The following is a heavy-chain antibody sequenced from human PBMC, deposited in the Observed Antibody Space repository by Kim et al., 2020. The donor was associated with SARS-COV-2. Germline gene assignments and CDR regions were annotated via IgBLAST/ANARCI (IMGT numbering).Heavy chain of an antibody. J-gene: IGHJ5*02. CDR2: INHSGST. D-gene: IGHD3-10*01. V-gene: IGHV4-34*01. Sequence: ETLSLTCAVYGGSFSGYYWSWIRQPPGKGLEWIGEINHSGSTNYNPSLKSRVTISVDTSKNQFSLKLSSVTAADTAVYYCARGLKNRYGSGIPHRRFDPWGQGTLVTVSS. CDR1: GGSFSGYY. CDR3: ARGLKNRYGSGIPHRRFDP.